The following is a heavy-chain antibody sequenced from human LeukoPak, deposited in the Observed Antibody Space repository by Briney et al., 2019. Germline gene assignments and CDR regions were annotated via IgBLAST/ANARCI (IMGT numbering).Heavy chain of an antibody. CDR2: ISAYNGNT. CDR1: GYTFTSYG. D-gene: IGHD3-3*01. V-gene: IGHV1-18*01. CDR3: ARTGGFGVVTMYYFDY. J-gene: IGHJ4*02. Sequence: ASVKVSCKASGYTFTSYGISWVRQAPGKGLEWMGWISAYNGNTTYAQKLQGRVNMTTATSTSTAYMELRSLRSDDTAVYYCARTGGFGVVTMYYFDYWGQGTLVTVSS.